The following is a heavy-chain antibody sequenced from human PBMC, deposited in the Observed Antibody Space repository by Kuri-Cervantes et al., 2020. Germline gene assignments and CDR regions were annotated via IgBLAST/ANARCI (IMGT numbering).Heavy chain of an antibody. CDR2: ISWSSGSI. V-gene: IGHV3-9*01. CDR3: AKAPYYDILTAYYDY. Sequence: GGSLRLSCEASGFTFDDYAMHWVRQAPGKGLEWASGISWSSGSIGYADSVKGRFTISRDNAKKSLYLQMNSLRAEDTALYYCAKAPYYDILTAYYDYWGQGTLVTVSS. J-gene: IGHJ4*02. D-gene: IGHD3-9*01. CDR1: GFTFDDYA.